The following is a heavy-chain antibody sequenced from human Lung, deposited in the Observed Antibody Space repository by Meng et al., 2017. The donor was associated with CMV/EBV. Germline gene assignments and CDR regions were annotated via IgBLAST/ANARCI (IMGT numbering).Heavy chain of an antibody. V-gene: IGHV4-4*07. CDR2: MSASRNT. CDR3: ARDFGSSWYPNWFDP. Sequence: LTGSRPRLVDPSDTLALSSMVAGDSITSSFWSWSRQTAGKGLEWFGRMSASRNTRYNTSLKSRVTMSVDTSKNQFSLKLSSVTAADTAVYYCARDFGSSWYPNWFDPWGQGTLVTVSS. J-gene: IGHJ5*02. D-gene: IGHD6-13*01. CDR1: GDSITSSF.